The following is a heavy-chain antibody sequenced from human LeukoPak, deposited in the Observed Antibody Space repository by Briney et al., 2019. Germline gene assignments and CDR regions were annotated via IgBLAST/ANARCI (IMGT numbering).Heavy chain of an antibody. Sequence: GGSLRLSCAASGFTFSSYAMSWVRQAPGKGLEWVSAISGSGDSTYYGDSVKGRFTISRDNSKNTLYLQMNSLRAEDTAVYYCAKAEWTDYYDSSGYYYNWGQGTLVTVSS. J-gene: IGHJ4*02. V-gene: IGHV3-23*01. CDR3: AKAEWTDYYDSSGYYYN. CDR2: ISGSGDST. D-gene: IGHD3-22*01. CDR1: GFTFSSYA.